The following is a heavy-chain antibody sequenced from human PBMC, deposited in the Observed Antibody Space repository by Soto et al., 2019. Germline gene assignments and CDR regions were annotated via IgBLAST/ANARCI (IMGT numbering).Heavy chain of an antibody. CDR2: ISGSGSNT. J-gene: IGHJ4*02. V-gene: IGHV3-23*01. CDR3: ARDPSHSYYTLFYYFDY. D-gene: IGHD1-26*01. Sequence: GGSLRLSCAASGFTFSTYAMSWVRQAPGKGLEWVSAISGSGSNTYYADSVKGRFTISRDDSKSTLYLQMNSLRAEDTAVYYCARDPSHSYYTLFYYFDYWGQGTLVTVSS. CDR1: GFTFSTYA.